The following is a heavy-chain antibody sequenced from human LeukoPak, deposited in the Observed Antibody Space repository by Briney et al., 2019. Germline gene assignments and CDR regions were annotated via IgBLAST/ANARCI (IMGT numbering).Heavy chain of an antibody. V-gene: IGHV3-74*01. Sequence: GGSLRLSCAVSGFTFSTYWMDWVRQTPGEGLVWGSRISSDGRFTDYAASVNGRFTISRDNAKNTLYLQMNSLSADDTALYFCTRARAINYVYCDFWGQGTLVTVSS. CDR3: TRARAINYVYCDF. J-gene: IGHJ4*02. D-gene: IGHD3-16*01. CDR1: GFTFSTYW. CDR2: ISSDGRFT.